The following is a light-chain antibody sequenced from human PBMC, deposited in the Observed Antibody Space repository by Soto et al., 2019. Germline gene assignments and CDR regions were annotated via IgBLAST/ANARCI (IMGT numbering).Light chain of an antibody. Sequence: EIVLTQSPATLSLSPGERATLSCRASQNVYNSNSLAWYQHKPGQAPRLLIYGASSRATGIPDRFSGSGSGTDFTLSISRLEPEDFAIYYCQQYGSSPQYTFGQGTRLEIK. CDR1: QNVYNSNS. CDR2: GAS. CDR3: QQYGSSPQYT. V-gene: IGKV3-20*01. J-gene: IGKJ5*01.